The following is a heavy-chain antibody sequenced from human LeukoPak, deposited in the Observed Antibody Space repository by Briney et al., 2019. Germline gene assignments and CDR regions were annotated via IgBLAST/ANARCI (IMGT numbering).Heavy chain of an antibody. CDR1: GYTFTDYY. CDR2: INPNTGVT. V-gene: IGHV1-2*02. D-gene: IGHD2-2*01. CDR3: ATDCSSTSCTTS. Sequence: GASVKVSCKASGYTFTDYYMHWVRQAPAQGLEWMGWINPNTGVTMYAQKFQGRVTMTRDTSISTAYMELSRLRSDDTAVYYCATDCSSTSCTTSWGQGTLVTVSS. J-gene: IGHJ4*02.